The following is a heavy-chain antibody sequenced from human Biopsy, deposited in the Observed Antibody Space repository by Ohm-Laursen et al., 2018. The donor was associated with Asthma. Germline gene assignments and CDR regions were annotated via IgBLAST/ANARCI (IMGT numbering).Heavy chain of an antibody. CDR1: GGSISSGGYS. Sequence: PSDTLSLTCAVSGGSISSGGYSWSWIRQPPGKGLEWIGYIYHSGSTYYNPSLKSRVTISVDTSKNQFSLKLSSVTAADTAVYYCARVPHYDILTGFTLRYYYGMDVWGQGTTVTVSS. CDR3: ARVPHYDILTGFTLRYYYGMDV. CDR2: IYHSGST. V-gene: IGHV4-30-2*05. D-gene: IGHD3-9*01. J-gene: IGHJ6*02.